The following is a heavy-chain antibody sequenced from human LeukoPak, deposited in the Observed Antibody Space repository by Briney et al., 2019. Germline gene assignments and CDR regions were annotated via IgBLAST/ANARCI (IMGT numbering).Heavy chain of an antibody. CDR1: GFTVSSNY. D-gene: IGHD3-10*01. J-gene: IGHJ4*02. CDR2: IYSGGST. CDR3: ARDGTMVRGVIMAH. V-gene: IGHV3-66*01. Sequence: GGSLRLSCAASGFTVSSNYMSWVRQAPGKGLEWVSVIYSGGSTYYADSVKGRFTISRDNSKNTLYLQMNSLRAEDTAVYYCARDGTMVRGVIMAHWGQGTLVTVSS.